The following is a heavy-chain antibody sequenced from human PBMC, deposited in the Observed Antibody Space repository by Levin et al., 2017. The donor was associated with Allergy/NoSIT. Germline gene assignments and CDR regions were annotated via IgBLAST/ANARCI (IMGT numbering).Heavy chain of an antibody. CDR1: GYSFTSSW. CDR2: IYPGDSDT. J-gene: IGHJ3*02. Sequence: KVSCKGSGYSFTSSWIGWVRQMPGKGLEWMGIIYPGDSDTRYSPSFQGQVTISADKSISTAYLQWSSLKASDTAMYYCARQTYYGSGKVAFDIWGQGTMVTVSS. V-gene: IGHV5-51*01. CDR3: ARQTYYGSGKVAFDI. D-gene: IGHD3-10*01.